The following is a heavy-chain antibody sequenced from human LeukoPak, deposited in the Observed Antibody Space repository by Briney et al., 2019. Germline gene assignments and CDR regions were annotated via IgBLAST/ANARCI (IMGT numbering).Heavy chain of an antibody. CDR1: GYTFTSYD. J-gene: IGHJ4*02. Sequence: ASVKVSCKASGYTFTSYDINWVRQATGRGLEWMGWMNPNSGNTGYAQKFQGRVTITADESTSTAYMELSSLRSEDTAVYYCARVPQGYYYDSSGYYYWGQGTLVTVSS. CDR3: ARVPQGYYYDSSGYYY. CDR2: MNPNSGNT. V-gene: IGHV1-8*01. D-gene: IGHD3-22*01.